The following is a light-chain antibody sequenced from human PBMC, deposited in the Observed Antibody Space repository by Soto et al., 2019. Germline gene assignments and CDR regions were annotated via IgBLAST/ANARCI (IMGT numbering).Light chain of an antibody. J-gene: IGLJ1*01. Sequence: QSALTQPPSASGSPGQSVTISCTGTSSDVGGYNYVSWYQQHPGKAPRLMIHEVSKRPSGVPDRFSGSKSGSTASLTVSGLQAEDEADYYCSSYAGSNTYVFGTGTKVTVL. CDR1: SSDVGGYNY. V-gene: IGLV2-8*01. CDR3: SSYAGSNTYV. CDR2: EVS.